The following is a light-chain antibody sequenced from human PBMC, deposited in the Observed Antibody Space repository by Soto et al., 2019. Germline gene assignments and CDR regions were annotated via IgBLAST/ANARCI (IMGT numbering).Light chain of an antibody. CDR1: QRVSSY. Sequence: EIVLTQSPATLSLSPGERATLSCRASQRVSSYLAWYQQKTGQAPRLLIYDASNRATGIPARFSGSGSGTDFTVTISSLEPEDFAVYYCQRRSNWPRTFGQGTKGEIK. CDR3: QRRSNWPRT. J-gene: IGKJ1*01. V-gene: IGKV3-11*01. CDR2: DAS.